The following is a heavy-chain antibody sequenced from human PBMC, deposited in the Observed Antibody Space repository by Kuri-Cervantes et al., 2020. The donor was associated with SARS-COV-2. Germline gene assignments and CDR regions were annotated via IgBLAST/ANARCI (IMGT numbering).Heavy chain of an antibody. J-gene: IGHJ2*01. D-gene: IGHD2-15*01. V-gene: IGHV4-39*01. CDR3: ARVAVVVVAADWYFDL. Sequence: SETLSLTCTVSGGSISSSSYYWGWIRQPPGKGLEWIESIYYSGSTYYNPSLKSRVTISVDTSKNQFSLKLSSVTAADTAVYYCARVAVVVVAADWYFDLWGRGTLVTVSS. CDR1: GGSISSSSYY. CDR2: IYYSGST.